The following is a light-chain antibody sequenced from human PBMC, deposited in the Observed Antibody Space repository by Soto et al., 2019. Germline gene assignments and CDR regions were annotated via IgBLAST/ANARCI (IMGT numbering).Light chain of an antibody. CDR1: SSNIGAGYD. J-gene: IGLJ2*01. Sequence: QSVLTQPPSVSGAPGQRVTISCTGSSSNIGAGYDVHWYQQLPGTAPKLLIYGNSNRPSGVPDRFSGSKSGTSASLAITGLQAEDEADYYSQSYDSSLGGYVVFGGGTKVTVL. CDR3: QSYDSSLGGYVV. CDR2: GNS. V-gene: IGLV1-40*01.